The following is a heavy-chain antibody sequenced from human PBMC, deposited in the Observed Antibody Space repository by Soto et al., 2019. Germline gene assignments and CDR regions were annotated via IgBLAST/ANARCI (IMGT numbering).Heavy chain of an antibody. Sequence: GGSLRLSCAASGFPSSNYWMHWVRQAPGKGQVWVSRIKSDGSSTSYADSVKGRFTISRDNAKNTLDLQMHGLRAEDMAVYYCARSVRSGSFPYYYYAMDVWGQGTTVTVSS. CDR2: IKSDGSST. D-gene: IGHD3-10*01. CDR3: ARSVRSGSFPYYYYAMDV. CDR1: GFPSSNYW. V-gene: IGHV3-74*01. J-gene: IGHJ6*02.